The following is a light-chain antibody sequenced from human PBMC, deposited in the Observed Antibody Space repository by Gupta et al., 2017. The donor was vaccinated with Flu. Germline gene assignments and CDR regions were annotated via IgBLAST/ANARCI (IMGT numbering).Light chain of an antibody. V-gene: IGLV2-14*01. J-gene: IGLJ2*01. Sequence: SDLTQPASVSASPGQPIHIPCTGTSSDVGDYNYVSWYQQHADKAPKLMIDEISNRPSGVANRFAGTKSGNAASLTISALQDEDDADYYCSSYTSSSTWVFGGGTKLTVL. CDR3: SSYTSSSTWV. CDR2: EIS. CDR1: SSDVGDYNY.